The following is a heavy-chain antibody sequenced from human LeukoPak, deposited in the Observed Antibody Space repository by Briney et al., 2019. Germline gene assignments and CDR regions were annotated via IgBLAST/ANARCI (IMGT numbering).Heavy chain of an antibody. CDR2: IKDYSENT. CDR3: ARGRIAKIVVVHSFQYGMDV. D-gene: IGHD3-22*01. V-gene: IGHV4-34*01. Sequence: SETLSLTCDVFGGSFTDYFWTWIRQSPGKGLEWIGEIKDYSENTNYNPSLNSRVSISLEKSKNQFSLELRSVTAADTAVYYCARGRIAKIVVVHSFQYGMDVWGQGTTVTVSS. CDR1: GGSFTDYF. J-gene: IGHJ6*02.